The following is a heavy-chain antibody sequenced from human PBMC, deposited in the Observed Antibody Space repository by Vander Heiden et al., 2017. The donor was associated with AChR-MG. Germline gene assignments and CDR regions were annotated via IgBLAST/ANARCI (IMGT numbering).Heavy chain of an antibody. Sequence: EVQLVQSGAAVNKPGQSLKISRTGSGYSFTSYWIGWVRQMPGKGLGWMGIIYPGGSATRYSPSFQGQVTISADKSISTAYLQWSSLKASDTAMYYCARPGYGGNSEGVDYWGQGTLVTVSS. CDR3: ARPGYGGNSEGVDY. V-gene: IGHV5-51*01. J-gene: IGHJ4*02. CDR2: IYPGGSAT. D-gene: IGHD2-21*02. CDR1: GYSFTSYW.